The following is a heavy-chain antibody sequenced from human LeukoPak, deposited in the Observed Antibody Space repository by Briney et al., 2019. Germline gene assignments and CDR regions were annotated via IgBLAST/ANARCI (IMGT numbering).Heavy chain of an antibody. CDR3: ARLAGGERGVFGY. D-gene: IGHD3-16*01. CDR1: GDSIGSYY. Sequence: PSETLSLTCTVSGDSIGSYYWSWIRQPPGKGLEWIGSIYITGSTNYNPSLKSRVTISIDTSKNQFSLKLSSVTAADTAVYYCARLAGGERGVFGYWGQGTLVTASS. V-gene: IGHV4-4*09. J-gene: IGHJ4*02. CDR2: IYITGST.